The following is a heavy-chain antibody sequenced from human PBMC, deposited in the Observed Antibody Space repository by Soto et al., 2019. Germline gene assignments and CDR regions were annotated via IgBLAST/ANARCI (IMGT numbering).Heavy chain of an antibody. D-gene: IGHD1-26*01. CDR2: IYYSGST. J-gene: IGHJ5*02. CDR1: GGSISSSNDY. Sequence: PSETLSLTCTVSGGSISSSNDYWGRIRQPPGKGLERIGSIYYSGSTNYKPSLKSRVTISVDTSKNQFSLKLSSVTAADTAVYYCATQEVGGSYVYTFDPWGQGTLVTSPQ. CDR3: ATQEVGGSYVYTFDP. V-gene: IGHV4-39*01.